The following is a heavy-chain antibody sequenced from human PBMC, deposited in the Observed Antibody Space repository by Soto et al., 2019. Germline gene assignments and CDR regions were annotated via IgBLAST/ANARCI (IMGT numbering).Heavy chain of an antibody. D-gene: IGHD2-15*01. Sequence: QVPLVQSGGGVVQPGRSLTLSCAASGVTFNTYAMHWVRQAPGKGLEWVAIVSYDGSNKYYADSVKGRFTISRDSSKSTLNLQMNSVRAEDTAVYYCAKDRGRYCSGARCYLFDSWGQGTLVTVSS. CDR3: AKDRGRYCSGARCYLFDS. CDR2: VSYDGSNK. V-gene: IGHV3-30*04. CDR1: GVTFNTYA. J-gene: IGHJ4*02.